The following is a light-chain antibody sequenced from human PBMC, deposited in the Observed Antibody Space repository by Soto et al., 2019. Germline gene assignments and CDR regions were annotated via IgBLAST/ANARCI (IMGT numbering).Light chain of an antibody. J-gene: IGKJ2*02. CDR3: QQYYRSCT. CDR1: QSVTDW. CDR2: DAS. V-gene: IGKV1-5*01. Sequence: DIQLTQSPSTLSASVGDRVTITCRASQSVTDWLAWYQQKPGKSPKLLSYDASSLQSGVPSRFSGSGSGTEFSLTVSSLQPDDFATYYCQQYYRSCTFGQGNKVEIK.